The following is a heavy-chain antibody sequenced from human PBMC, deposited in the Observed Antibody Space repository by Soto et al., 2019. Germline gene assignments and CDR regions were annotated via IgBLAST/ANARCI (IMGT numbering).Heavy chain of an antibody. J-gene: IGHJ6*02. D-gene: IGHD2-15*01. CDR3: ARTQRNRLGYCSGGSCSVTYYYYGMDV. V-gene: IGHV1-18*01. CDR2: ISAYNGNT. CDR1: GYTFTSYG. Sequence: ASVKVSCKASGYTFTSYGISWVRQAPGQGLEWMGWISAYNGNTNYAQKLQVRVTMTTDTSTITAYMELRSLRSDDAVVYYCARTQRNRLGYCSGGSCSVTYYYYGMDVWGQGTTVTVSS.